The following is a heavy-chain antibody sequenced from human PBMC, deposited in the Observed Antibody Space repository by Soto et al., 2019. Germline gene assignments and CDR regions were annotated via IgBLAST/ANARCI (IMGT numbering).Heavy chain of an antibody. V-gene: IGHV4-38-2*01. CDR1: GYSIRSGYY. CDR3: ARGDTAREQDY. J-gene: IGHJ4*02. D-gene: IGHD5-18*01. Sequence: SETLSLTCAVSGYSIRSGYYWGWIRQPPGKGLEWIGSIYHSGSTYYNPSLKSRVTISVDTSKNQFSLKLSSVTAADTAVYYCARGDTAREQDYWGQGTLVTVSS. CDR2: IYHSGST.